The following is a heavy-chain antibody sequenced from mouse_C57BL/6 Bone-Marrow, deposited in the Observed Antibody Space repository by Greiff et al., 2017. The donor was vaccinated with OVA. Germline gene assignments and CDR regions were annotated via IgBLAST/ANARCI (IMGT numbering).Heavy chain of an antibody. CDR1: GFTFSSYG. J-gene: IGHJ3*01. CDR2: ISSGGSYT. Sequence: EVQLVESGGDLVKPGGSLKLSCAASGFTFSSYGMSWVRQTPDKRLEWVATISSGGSYTYYPDSVKGRFTISRDKAKNTLYLQMSSLKSEDTAMYYCANDYEKCAYWGQGTLVTVSA. V-gene: IGHV5-6*01. CDR3: ANDYEKCAY. D-gene: IGHD2-4*01.